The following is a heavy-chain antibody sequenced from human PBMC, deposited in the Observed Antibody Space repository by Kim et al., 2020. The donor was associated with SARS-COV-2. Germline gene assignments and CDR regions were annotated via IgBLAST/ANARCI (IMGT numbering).Heavy chain of an antibody. CDR2: IKSKTDGGTT. V-gene: IGHV3-15*01. J-gene: IGHJ4*02. D-gene: IGHD4-17*01. CDR1: GFTFSNAW. Sequence: GGSLRLSCAASGFTFSNAWMSWVRQAPGKGLEWVGRIKSKTDGGTTDYAAPVKGRFTISRDDSKNTLYLQMNSLKTEDTAVYYCTTDDQFGLRWPRGADYWGQGTLVTVSS. CDR3: TTDDQFGLRWPRGADY.